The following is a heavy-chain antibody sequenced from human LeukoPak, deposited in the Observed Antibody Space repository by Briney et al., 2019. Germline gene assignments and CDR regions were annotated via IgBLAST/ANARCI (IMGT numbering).Heavy chain of an antibody. CDR1: GGSISSGGYY. D-gene: IGHD3-3*01. V-gene: IGHV4-31*03. J-gene: IGHJ4*02. CDR2: IYYSGST. CDR3: ARDAGSGYYRGSNYFDY. Sequence: SETLSVTCTVSGGSISSGGYYWSWIRQHPGKGLEWIGYIYYSGSTYYNPSLKSRVTISVDTSKNQFSLKLSSVTAADTAVYYCARDAGSGYYRGSNYFDYWGQGTLVTVSS.